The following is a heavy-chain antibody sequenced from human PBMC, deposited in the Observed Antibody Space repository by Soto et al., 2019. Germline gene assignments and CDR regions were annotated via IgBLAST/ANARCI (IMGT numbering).Heavy chain of an antibody. J-gene: IGHJ6*02. D-gene: IGHD3-22*01. Sequence: GGSLRLSCAASGFTFSSYGMSWVRQAPGKGLEWVSSISGNGGSTHYADSVKGRFTITRDNSKNTVFLRMSSLGAADTAVFYCAKDTRYYYDTGGYSSPDVWGRGTTVTVSS. CDR2: ISGNGGST. CDR3: AKDTRYYYDTGGYSSPDV. V-gene: IGHV3-23*01. CDR1: GFTFSSYG.